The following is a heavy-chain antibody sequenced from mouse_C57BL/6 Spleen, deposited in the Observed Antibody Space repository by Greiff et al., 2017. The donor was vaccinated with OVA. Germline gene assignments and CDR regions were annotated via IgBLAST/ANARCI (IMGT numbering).Heavy chain of an antibody. CDR3: ARRTGNGGLYYAMDY. CDR1: GYTFTSYG. CDR2: IYPRSGNT. J-gene: IGHJ4*01. D-gene: IGHD4-1*01. Sequence: VQLQQSGAELARPGASVKLSCKASGYTFTSYGISWVKQRTGQGLEWIGEIYPRSGNTYYNEKFKGKATLTADKSSSTAYMELRSLTSEDSAVYFCARRTGNGGLYYAMDYWGQGTSVTVSS. V-gene: IGHV1-81*01.